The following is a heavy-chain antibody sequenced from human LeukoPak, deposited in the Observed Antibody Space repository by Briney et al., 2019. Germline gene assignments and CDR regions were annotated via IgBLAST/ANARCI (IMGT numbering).Heavy chain of an antibody. V-gene: IGHV3-21*01. CDR2: ITSTSIYI. CDR1: GFTFSDYT. J-gene: IGHJ4*02. CDR3: ARRGFPPGDSEDY. D-gene: IGHD4-17*01. Sequence: PGGSLRLSCAASGFTFSDYTMNWVRQAPGKGLEWVSSITSTSIYIYYADSVKGRFTISRDNAKNSLYLQMNSLRTEDTGVYFCARRGFPPGDSEDYWGQGIFVTVSS.